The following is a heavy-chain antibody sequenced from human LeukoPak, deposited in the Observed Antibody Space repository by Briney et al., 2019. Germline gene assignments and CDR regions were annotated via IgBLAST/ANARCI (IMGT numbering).Heavy chain of an antibody. Sequence: GGSLRLSCAASGFTFSNYAMHWVRQAPGKGLEWVAVISYDGSNKYYADSVKGRFTISRDNSKNTLYLQMNSLRVEDTAAYYCAKVRAPSGWFNSDYWGQGTLVTVSS. CDR3: AKVRAPSGWFNSDY. J-gene: IGHJ4*02. D-gene: IGHD6-19*01. V-gene: IGHV3-30-3*01. CDR2: ISYDGSNK. CDR1: GFTFSNYA.